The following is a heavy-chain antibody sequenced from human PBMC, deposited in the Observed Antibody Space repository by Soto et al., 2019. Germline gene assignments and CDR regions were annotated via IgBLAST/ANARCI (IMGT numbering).Heavy chain of an antibody. CDR3: VRGTSAWRGMDY. Sequence: PGGSLRLSCAASGFTFSTYCMHWVRQAPGTGLVWVSRTCRDGSATDYADSVKGRFTISRDNAKNTLYLQMNSLRVEDTAIYYCVRGTSAWRGMDYWGQGTLVTVS. CDR1: GFTFSTYC. J-gene: IGHJ4*02. D-gene: IGHD6-19*01. V-gene: IGHV3-74*01. CDR2: TCRDGSAT.